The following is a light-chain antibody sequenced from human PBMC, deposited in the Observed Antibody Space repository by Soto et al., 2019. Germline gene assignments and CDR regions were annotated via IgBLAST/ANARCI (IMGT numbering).Light chain of an antibody. CDR3: NSYSSSSTLV. CDR1: SSDVGKYDY. Sequence: QSALTQPASVSGSPGQSITISCIGTSSDVGKYDYVSWYQHQPGKAPKLMIYDVSNRPSGVSTRFSGSKSGNTASLTISGLQAEDEAEYFCNSYSSSSTLVFGSGTKVTVL. J-gene: IGLJ1*01. V-gene: IGLV2-14*03. CDR2: DVS.